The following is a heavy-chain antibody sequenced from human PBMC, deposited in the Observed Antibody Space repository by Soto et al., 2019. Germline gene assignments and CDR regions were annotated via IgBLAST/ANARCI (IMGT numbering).Heavy chain of an antibody. Sequence: PGGSLRLSCAASGFTVSSNYMSWVRQAPGKGLEWVSVIYSGGSTYYADSVKGRFTISRDNSKNTLYLQMNSLRAEDTAVYYCARGGIKLWSTPPWYYDYGMDVWGQGTTVTVSS. CDR1: GFTVSSNY. J-gene: IGHJ6*02. V-gene: IGHV3-53*01. CDR3: ARGGIKLWSTPPWYYDYGMDV. CDR2: IYSGGST. D-gene: IGHD5-18*01.